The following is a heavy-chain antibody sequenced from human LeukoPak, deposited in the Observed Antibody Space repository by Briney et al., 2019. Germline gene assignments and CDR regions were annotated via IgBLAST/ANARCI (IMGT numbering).Heavy chain of an antibody. CDR2: IYTSGCT. V-gene: IGHV4-61*02. CDR3: ARGGPSYLSYYYYGMDV. CDR1: GGSISSGSYY. Sequence: SQTLSLTCTVSGGSISSGSYYWSWIRQPAGKGLEWIGRIYTSGCTNYNPSLKSRVTISVDTSKNQFSLKLSSVTAADTAVYYCARGGPSYLSYYYYGMDVWGQGTTVTVSS. D-gene: IGHD2-2*01. J-gene: IGHJ6*02.